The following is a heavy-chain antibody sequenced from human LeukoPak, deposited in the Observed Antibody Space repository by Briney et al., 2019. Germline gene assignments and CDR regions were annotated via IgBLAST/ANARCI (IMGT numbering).Heavy chain of an antibody. D-gene: IGHD3-16*02. V-gene: IGHV1-2*02. CDR3: ARDATKFQMLYPDF. CDR1: GYTFSDHY. CDR2: INPRTGAT. Sequence: ASVKVSCKTSGYTFSDHYIYWVRQTPKQGLEWMGCINPRTGATYYAENFQGRVTLTRDTSISTAYLELRSDDTAVYYCARDATKFQMLYPDFWGQGSLVTVSS. J-gene: IGHJ4*02.